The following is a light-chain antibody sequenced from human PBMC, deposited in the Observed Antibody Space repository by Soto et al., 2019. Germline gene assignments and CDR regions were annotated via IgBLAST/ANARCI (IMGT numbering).Light chain of an antibody. V-gene: IGKV3-11*01. CDR2: DAS. Sequence: EIVLTQSPATLSLSPGERATLSCRASQSVSTYLAWYQQKPGQAPRLLIYDASNRATGIPARFSGSGSGTDFTLTISSLEPEDFSVYYCQHRNYWPPGAAFGGGTKVEIK. J-gene: IGKJ4*01. CDR1: QSVSTY. CDR3: QHRNYWPPGAA.